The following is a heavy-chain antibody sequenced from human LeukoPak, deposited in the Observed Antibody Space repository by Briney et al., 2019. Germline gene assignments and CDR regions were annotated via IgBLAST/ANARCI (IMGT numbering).Heavy chain of an antibody. D-gene: IGHD3-16*02. V-gene: IGHV3-30*18. CDR1: GFTFSSYG. CDR3: AKDRGRVIGYYGMDV. Sequence: GGSLRLSCAASGFTFSSYGMHWVRQAPGKGLEWVAVISYDGSNKYYADSVKGRFTTSRDNSKNTLYLQMNSLRAEDTAVYYCAKDRGRVIGYYGMDVRGQGTTVTVSS. CDR2: ISYDGSNK. J-gene: IGHJ6*02.